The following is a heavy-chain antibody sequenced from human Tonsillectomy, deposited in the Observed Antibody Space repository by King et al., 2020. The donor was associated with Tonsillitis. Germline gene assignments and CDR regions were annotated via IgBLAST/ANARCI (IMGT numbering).Heavy chain of an antibody. V-gene: IGHV1-24*01. J-gene: IGHJ5*02. CDR3: TASLWERRRDWFDP. Sequence: VQLVQSGAEVKKPGASVKVSCKVSGYIFTDLSMHWVRQAPGKGLEWMGGFDIEESRMKYAQKFQGRVNMTEDPSTDTAYMELRSLRSDDTAVYYCTASLWERRRDWFDPWGLGTLVTVSS. CDR2: FDIEESRM. CDR1: GYIFTDLS. D-gene: IGHD1-26*01.